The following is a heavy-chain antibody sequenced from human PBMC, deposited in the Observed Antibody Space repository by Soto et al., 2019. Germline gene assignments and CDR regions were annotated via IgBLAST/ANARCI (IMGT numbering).Heavy chain of an antibody. CDR2: IYHSGST. CDR3: ARVSGGAGSYFYYYGMDV. Sequence: QVQLQESGPGLVKPSGTLSLTCAVSGGSISSSNWWSWVRQPPGKGLEWIGEIYHSGSTNYNPSLKSRVTISVDKSKNQFSLKLSSVTAADTAVFYCARVSGGAGSYFYYYGMDVWGQGTTVTVSS. D-gene: IGHD3-10*01. V-gene: IGHV4-4*02. J-gene: IGHJ6*02. CDR1: GGSISSSNW.